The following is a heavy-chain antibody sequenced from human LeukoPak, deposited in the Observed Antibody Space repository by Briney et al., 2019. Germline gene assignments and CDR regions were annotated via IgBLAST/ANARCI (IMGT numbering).Heavy chain of an antibody. Sequence: GGTLRLSCAASGFTFSSYGMSWVRQAPGKGLEWVSFIYSGTIHYSDSVKGRFTISRDNSKNTLYLQMNSLRAEDTAVYYCARRAGAYSHPYDYWGQGTLVTVSS. CDR3: ARRAGAYSHPYDY. J-gene: IGHJ4*02. CDR1: GFTFSSYG. V-gene: IGHV3-53*01. D-gene: IGHD4/OR15-4a*01. CDR2: IYSGTI.